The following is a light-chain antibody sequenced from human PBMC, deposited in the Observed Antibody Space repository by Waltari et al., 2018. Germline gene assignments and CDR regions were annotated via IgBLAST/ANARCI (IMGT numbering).Light chain of an antibody. Sequence: EIVFTQSPATLSLSPGESATLSCRASQSVSSYLAWYQQKPGQAPRLLIYDAFNRATGIPARFSGSGSGTDFTLTISSLEPEDFAVYYCQQRSNWPPEYTFGQGTKLEI. CDR2: DAF. V-gene: IGKV3-11*01. J-gene: IGKJ2*01. CDR3: QQRSNWPPEYT. CDR1: QSVSSY.